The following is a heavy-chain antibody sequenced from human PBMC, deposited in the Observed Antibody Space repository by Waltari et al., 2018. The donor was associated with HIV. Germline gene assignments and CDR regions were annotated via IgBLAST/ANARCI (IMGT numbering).Heavy chain of an antibody. Sequence: QLLLQESGPGLVTPSETLSLTCPVSAYSLGPGFPWGWIRPPPGEGLEWIASVHQSGRAYYRPSLKSRVTISMDTSRNQFSLKMNSVTAADTAVYYCARMDYGSGTPPLDIYVMDVWGQGTTVTVSS. V-gene: IGHV4-38-2*01. CDR1: AYSLGPGFP. J-gene: IGHJ6*02. CDR2: VHQSGRA. D-gene: IGHD3-10*01. CDR3: ARMDYGSGTPPLDIYVMDV.